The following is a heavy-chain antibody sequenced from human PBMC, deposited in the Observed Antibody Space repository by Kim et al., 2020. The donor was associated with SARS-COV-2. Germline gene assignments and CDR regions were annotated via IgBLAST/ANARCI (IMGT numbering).Heavy chain of an antibody. D-gene: IGHD4-17*01. CDR2: INHSGST. CDR3: ARGLILTTVTRKFDP. V-gene: IGHV4-34*01. J-gene: IGHJ5*02. CDR1: GGSFSGYY. Sequence: SETLSLTCAVYGGSFSGYYWSWIRQPPGKGLEWIGEINHSGSTNYNPSLKSRVTISVDTSKNQFSLKLSSVTAADTAVYYCARGLILTTVTRKFDPWGQGTLVTVSS.